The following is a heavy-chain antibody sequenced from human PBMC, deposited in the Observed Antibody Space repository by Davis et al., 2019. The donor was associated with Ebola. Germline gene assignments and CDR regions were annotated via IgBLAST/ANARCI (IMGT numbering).Heavy chain of an antibody. CDR1: GYTFTSYD. V-gene: IGHV1-8*01. J-gene: IGHJ6*02. D-gene: IGHD2-21*01. CDR2: MNSNSGNT. Sequence: ASVLVSCKASGYTFTSYDINWVRQATGQGLEWMGWMNSNSGNTAYAQKFQGRVTMTRNTSISTACMELSSLRSEDTAVYYCASGARHIVVVIAIRHYYYGMDVWGQGTTVTVSS. CDR3: ASGARHIVVVIAIRHYYYGMDV.